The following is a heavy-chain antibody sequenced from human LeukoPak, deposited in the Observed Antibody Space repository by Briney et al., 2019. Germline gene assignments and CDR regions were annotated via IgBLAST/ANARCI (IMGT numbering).Heavy chain of an antibody. CDR1: GGSISSSSYY. J-gene: IGHJ2*01. CDR3: ARSPMYWYFDL. V-gene: IGHV4-39*01. CDR2: IYYSGST. Sequence: SETLSLTCTVSGGSISSSSYYWGWIRQPPGKGLEWIGSIYYSGSTYYNPSLKSRVTISVDTSKNQFSLKLSSVTAADTAVYYCARSPMYWYFDLWGRGTLVTVSS. D-gene: IGHD2-2*01.